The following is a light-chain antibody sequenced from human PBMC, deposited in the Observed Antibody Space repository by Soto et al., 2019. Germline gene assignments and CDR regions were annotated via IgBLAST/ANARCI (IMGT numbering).Light chain of an antibody. CDR2: STS. V-gene: IGLV7-43*01. CDR3: LLYYGGAQPHVV. CDR1: TGAVTSGYY. J-gene: IGLJ2*01. Sequence: QAVVTQEPSLTVSPGGTVTLTCASSTGAVTSGYYPNWFQQKPGQAPRPLIYSTSNKHSWTPARFSGSLLGGKAALTLSGVQPEDEAEYYCLLYYGGAQPHVVFGGGTKLTVL.